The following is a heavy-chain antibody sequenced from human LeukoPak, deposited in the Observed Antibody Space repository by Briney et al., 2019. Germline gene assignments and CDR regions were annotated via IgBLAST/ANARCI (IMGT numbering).Heavy chain of an antibody. J-gene: IGHJ6*02. CDR3: ARHTAMVHYYYGMDV. CDR1: GGTFSSYA. V-gene: IGHV1-69*04. Sequence: SVKVSCKASGGTFSSYAISWVRQAPGQGLEWMGRIIPILGIANYAQKFQGRVTITADKSTSTAYMELSSLRSEDTAVYYCARHTAMVHYYYGMDVWGQGTTVTVSS. CDR2: IIPILGIA. D-gene: IGHD5-18*01.